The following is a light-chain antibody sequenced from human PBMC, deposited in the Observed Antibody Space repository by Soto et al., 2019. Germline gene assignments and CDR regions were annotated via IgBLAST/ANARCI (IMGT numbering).Light chain of an antibody. CDR1: SGSVSTSYS. V-gene: IGLV8-61*01. CDR2: TTD. J-gene: IGLJ2*01. CDR3: VLYMGNGVSV. Sequence: QTVVTQEPSVSVSPGETVTLTCGLNSGSVSTSYSPTWYQQTPGQAPRTLIYTTDTRSSGVPDRFSGSILGNKAALTITGAQPHDESDYYCVLYMGNGVSVFGGGTKLTVL.